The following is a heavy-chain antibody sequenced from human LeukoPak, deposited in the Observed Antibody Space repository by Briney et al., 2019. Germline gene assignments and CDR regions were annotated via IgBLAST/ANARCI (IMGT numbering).Heavy chain of an antibody. CDR1: GLTFSSYE. V-gene: IGHV3-48*03. CDR2: ISSSGSTI. D-gene: IGHD6-13*01. Sequence: GGSLRLSCQASGLTFSSYEMNGVRQAPGKGLDGVSYISSSGSTIYYADSVKGRFTISRDNAKSSLYLQMNSLRAEDTAVYYCARDNGAAAGLGGYYYGMDVWGKGTTVTVSS. CDR3: ARDNGAAAGLGGYYYGMDV. J-gene: IGHJ6*04.